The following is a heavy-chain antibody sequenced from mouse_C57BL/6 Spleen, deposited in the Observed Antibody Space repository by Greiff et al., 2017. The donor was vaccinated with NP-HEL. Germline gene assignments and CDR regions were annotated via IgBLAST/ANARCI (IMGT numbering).Heavy chain of an antibody. CDR2: IYPGDGDT. V-gene: IGHV1-82*01. CDR3: ARSGTGTGGIDY. J-gene: IGHJ2*01. Sequence: QVQLQQSGPELVKPGASVKISCKASGYAFSSSWMNWVKQRPGKGLEWIGRIYPGDGDTNYNGKFKGKATLTADKSSSTAYMQLSSLTSEDSAVYFCARSGTGTGGIDYWGQGTTLTVSS. CDR1: GYAFSSSW. D-gene: IGHD4-1*01.